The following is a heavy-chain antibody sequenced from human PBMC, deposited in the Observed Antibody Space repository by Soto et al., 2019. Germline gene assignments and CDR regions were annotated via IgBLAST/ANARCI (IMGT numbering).Heavy chain of an antibody. J-gene: IGHJ4*02. CDR3: TTPTTAVKG. V-gene: IGHV4-30-2*01. D-gene: IGHD4-17*01. CDR2: IYHSGST. Sequence: PSETLSLTCAVSGGSISSGGYSWSWIRQPPGKGLEWIGYIYHSGSTYYNPSLKSRVTISRDDSKNTLYLQMNSLKTEDTAVYYCTTPTTAVKGWGQGTLVTVSS. CDR1: GGSISSGGYS.